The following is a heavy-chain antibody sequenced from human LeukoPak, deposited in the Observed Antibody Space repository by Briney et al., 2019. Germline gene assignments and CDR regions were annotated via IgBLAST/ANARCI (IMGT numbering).Heavy chain of an antibody. V-gene: IGHV3-7*01. J-gene: IGHJ6*03. CDR3: ARANGIYDFWSTNYYYYMDV. Sequence: GGSLRLSCAASGFTFSSYWMSWVRQAPGKGLEWVANIKQDGSEKYYVDSVKGRFTTSRDNSKNTLYLQMSSLRAEDTAVYYCARANGIYDFWSTNYYYYMDVWGKGTTVTVSS. CDR1: GFTFSSYW. CDR2: IKQDGSEK. D-gene: IGHD3-3*01.